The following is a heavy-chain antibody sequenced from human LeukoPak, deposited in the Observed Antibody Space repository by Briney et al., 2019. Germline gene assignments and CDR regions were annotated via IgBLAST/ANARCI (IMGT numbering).Heavy chain of an antibody. V-gene: IGHV4-39*01. CDR1: GGSISSSSYY. CDR2: IYYSGST. J-gene: IGHJ4*02. D-gene: IGHD6-6*01. Sequence: SETLSLTCTVSGGSISSSSYYWGWIRQPPGKGLEWIGSIYYSGSTYYNPSLKSRVTISVDTSKNQFSLRLSSVTAADTAVYYCARRGLAARHYDYWGQGTLVTVSS. CDR3: ARRGLAARHYDY.